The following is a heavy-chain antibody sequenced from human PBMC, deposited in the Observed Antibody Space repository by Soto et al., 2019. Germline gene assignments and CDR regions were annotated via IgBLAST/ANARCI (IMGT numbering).Heavy chain of an antibody. Sequence: SGGSLRLSCAASGFSFSSYSMNWVRQAPGKGLEWVSSISSSSSYIYYADSVKGRFTISRDNAKNSLYLQMNSLRAEDTAVYYCARGYSSGLRTDAFDVWGQGTMVTVSS. CDR3: ARGYSSGLRTDAFDV. J-gene: IGHJ3*01. D-gene: IGHD6-19*01. CDR2: ISSSSSYI. CDR1: GFSFSSYS. V-gene: IGHV3-21*01.